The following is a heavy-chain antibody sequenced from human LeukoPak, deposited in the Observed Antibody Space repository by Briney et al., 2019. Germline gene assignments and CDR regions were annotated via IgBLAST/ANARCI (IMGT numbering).Heavy chain of an antibody. J-gene: IGHJ5*02. Sequence: LSQSLSLTCAISVDSVSSNRVIWNWIRRSPSRGLEWLGRTYYRSTWYNDYAVSVRGRITVNPDTSKNQFSLHLNSVTPEDTAVYYCARRLTQYDCFDPWGQGILVTVSS. CDR1: VDSVSSNRVI. CDR3: ARRLTQYDCFDP. V-gene: IGHV6-1*01. D-gene: IGHD2-2*01. CDR2: TYYRSTWYN.